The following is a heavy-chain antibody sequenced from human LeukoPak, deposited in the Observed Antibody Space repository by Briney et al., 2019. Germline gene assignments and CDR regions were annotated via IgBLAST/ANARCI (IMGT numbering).Heavy chain of an antibody. Sequence: GGSLTLSCAASGFTFNTYSMTWVRQAPGKGLHWVSSISYDTTYKYYADSVKGRFTISRDNARDSLYLQMNSLRPEDTAVYYCAKGLHSSSWNDPFDIWGQGTMVTVSS. CDR2: ISYDTTYK. J-gene: IGHJ3*02. V-gene: IGHV3-21*01. D-gene: IGHD6-13*01. CDR3: AKGLHSSSWNDPFDI. CDR1: GFTFNTYS.